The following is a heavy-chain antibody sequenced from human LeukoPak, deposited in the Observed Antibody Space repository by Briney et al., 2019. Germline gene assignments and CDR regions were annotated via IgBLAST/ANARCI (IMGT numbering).Heavy chain of an antibody. J-gene: IGHJ4*02. V-gene: IGHV1-2*06. CDR1: GYTFTGYY. CDR2: INPNSGGT. CDR3: ARDADYYDSSGYYYVYY. D-gene: IGHD3-22*01. Sequence: GASVKVSCKASGYTFTGYYMHWVRQAPGQGLEWMGRINPNSGGTNYAQKFQGRVTMTRDTSISTAYMELSRLRSDDTAVYYCARDADYYDSSGYYYVYYWGQGTLVTVSS.